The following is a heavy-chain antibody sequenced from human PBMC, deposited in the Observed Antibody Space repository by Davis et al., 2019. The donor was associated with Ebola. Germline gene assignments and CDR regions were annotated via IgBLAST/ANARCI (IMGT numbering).Heavy chain of an antibody. CDR3: ARINYDIWGDYEIYYGMDV. J-gene: IGHJ6*02. V-gene: IGHV3-7*03. D-gene: IGHD3-3*01. CDR1: GFSLNDYW. Sequence: GGSLRLSCGVSGFSLNDYWMTWVRQAPGKGLEWVANINQDGSEKYYVDSVKGRFTISKDNAKDSLFLQVNSLRAEDTAVYYCARINYDIWGDYEIYYGMDVWGQGTTVTVSS. CDR2: INQDGSEK.